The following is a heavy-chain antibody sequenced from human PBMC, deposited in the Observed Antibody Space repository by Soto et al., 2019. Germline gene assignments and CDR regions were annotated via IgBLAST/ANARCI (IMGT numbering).Heavy chain of an antibody. Sequence: PSETLSLTCTVSGGSISSYYWSWIRQPPGKGLEWIGYIYYSGSTNYNPSLKSRVTISVDTSKNQFSLKLSSVTAADTAVYYCARDGGSSPAGYYYYYHGMDVWGQGTTVTVSS. J-gene: IGHJ6*02. CDR3: ARDGGSSPAGYYYYYHGMDV. V-gene: IGHV4-59*01. D-gene: IGHD6-6*01. CDR1: GGSISSYY. CDR2: IYYSGST.